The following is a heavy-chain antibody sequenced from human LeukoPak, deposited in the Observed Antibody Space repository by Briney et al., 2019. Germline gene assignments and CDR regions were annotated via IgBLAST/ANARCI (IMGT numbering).Heavy chain of an antibody. J-gene: IGHJ4*02. CDR1: GYTFTGYH. CDR3: ARDRTHVNFDC. D-gene: IGHD2-2*01. V-gene: IGHV1-2*02. Sequence: SVKVSCTASGYTFTGYHMEWVRQTPRQGLEWLGWVNPNSGGANYAQKFQGRVTMTRDTSISTAYMELSRLRSDDTAVYYCARDRTHVNFDCWGQGTLVTVSS. CDR2: VNPNSGGA.